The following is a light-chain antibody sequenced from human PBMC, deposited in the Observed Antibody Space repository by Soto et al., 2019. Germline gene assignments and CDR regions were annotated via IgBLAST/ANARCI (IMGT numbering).Light chain of an antibody. J-gene: IGKJ3*01. Sequence: DVVMTQSPLSLPVTLGQPASISCRSSQSLVYSDGNTYLNWFHQRPGQSPRRLIYKVSNRDSGVPDRIRGSGSGTDFTLRISRVEAEDGGVYYCMQGSYWPFTFGPGTKVEIK. CDR1: QSLVYSDGNTY. CDR3: MQGSYWPFT. V-gene: IGKV2-30*01. CDR2: KVS.